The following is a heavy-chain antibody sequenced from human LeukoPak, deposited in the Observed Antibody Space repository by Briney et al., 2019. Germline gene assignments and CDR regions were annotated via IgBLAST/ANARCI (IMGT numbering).Heavy chain of an antibody. V-gene: IGHV3-23*01. Sequence: GGSLRLSCAASGFTFSSYAMSWVRQAPVKGLEWVSAISGSGGSTYYADSVKGRFTISRDNSKNTLYLQMNSLRAEDTAVYYCAKSWQKIGSFMDYWGQGTLVTVSS. CDR2: ISGSGGST. CDR1: GFTFSSYA. D-gene: IGHD2/OR15-2a*01. CDR3: AKSWQKIGSFMDY. J-gene: IGHJ4*02.